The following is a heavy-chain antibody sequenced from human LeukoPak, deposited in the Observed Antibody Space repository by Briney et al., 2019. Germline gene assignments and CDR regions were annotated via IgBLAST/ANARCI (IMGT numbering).Heavy chain of an antibody. V-gene: IGHV4-39*07. J-gene: IGHJ4*02. CDR1: GVSISSGGYY. CDR3: ARNGGNSDYDY. D-gene: IGHD4-23*01. CDR2: IYHNGAT. Sequence: PSETLSLTCTVSGVSISSGGYYWSWVRQPPGEGLEWIGEIYHNGATNYNPSLKSRVTMLLDKSKNQFFLKLNSVTAADTAVYYCARNGGNSDYDYWGQGTLVTVSA.